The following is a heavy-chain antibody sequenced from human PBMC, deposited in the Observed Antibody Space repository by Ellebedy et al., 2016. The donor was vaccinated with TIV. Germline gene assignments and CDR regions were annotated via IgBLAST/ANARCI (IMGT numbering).Heavy chain of an antibody. D-gene: IGHD4-17*01. V-gene: IGHV3-7*01. CDR2: IKQHGSET. Sequence: GESLKISXVASGFTFSSYWMSWLRQAPGKGPEWVANIKQHGSETIYVDSVKGRFTISRDDAENSVYLQMNSLRVEDTAVYYCASSMDVDHGDDFDFWGQGSLVTVS. CDR3: ASSMDVDHGDDFDF. CDR1: GFTFSSYW. J-gene: IGHJ4*02.